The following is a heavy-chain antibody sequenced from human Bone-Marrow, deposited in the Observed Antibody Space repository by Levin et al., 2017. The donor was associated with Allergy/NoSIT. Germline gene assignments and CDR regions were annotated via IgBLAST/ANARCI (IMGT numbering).Heavy chain of an antibody. CDR1: GGSISSDN. V-gene: IGHV4-59*01. D-gene: IGHD3-16*02. Sequence: SQTLSLTCTVSGGSISSDNWSWIRQPPGKGLEWIGYIYDTGNTNYNPSLKSRVTLSVGTSKNQFSLKLSSVTPADTAVYYCARFVWGSYRGFDYWGQGTLVTVSS. CDR2: IYDTGNT. J-gene: IGHJ4*02. CDR3: ARFVWGSYRGFDY.